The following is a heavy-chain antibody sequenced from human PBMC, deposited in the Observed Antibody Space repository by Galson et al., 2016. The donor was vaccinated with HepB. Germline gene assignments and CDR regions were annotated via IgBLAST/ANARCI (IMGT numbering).Heavy chain of an antibody. V-gene: IGHV1-46*01. D-gene: IGHD6-25*01. CDR1: GYTFTSYF. Sequence: SVKVSCKASGYTFTSYFVHWVRQAPGRGLEWMGIVHPSGGSTNYAQQFQGRVTMTRDTSTSTVYMELSSLRSEDTAVYYCARGPSLWYFDLWGRGTLVTVSS. CDR2: VHPSGGST. J-gene: IGHJ2*01. CDR3: ARGPSLWYFDL.